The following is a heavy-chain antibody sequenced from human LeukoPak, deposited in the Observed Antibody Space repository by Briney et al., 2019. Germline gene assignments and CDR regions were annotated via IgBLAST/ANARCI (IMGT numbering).Heavy chain of an antibody. J-gene: IGHJ5*02. CDR2: MNPNSGNT. V-gene: IGHV1-8*01. Sequence: APVKVSCKASGYTYTSYDINWVRQATGQGLEWMGWMNPNSGNTGYAQKFQGRVAMTRNTSISTAYMELSSLRSEDTAVYYCARGLDYDILTGSWGQGTLVTVSS. D-gene: IGHD3-9*01. CDR1: GYTYTSYD. CDR3: ARGLDYDILTGS.